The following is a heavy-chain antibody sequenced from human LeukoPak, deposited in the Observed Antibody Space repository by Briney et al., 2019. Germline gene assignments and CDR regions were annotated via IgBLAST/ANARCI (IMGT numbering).Heavy chain of an antibody. CDR1: GASISSGSNY. J-gene: IGHJ4*02. Sequence: SETLSLTCSVSGASISSGSNYWGWIRQPPGKTLEWIGSIYSSGSTYYNSSLQSRVIIIIDTPKNHFSLTLSSVTAADTAVYYCARDGSGCSSTSCYSYDYVWGSYRYHFDYWGQGTLVTVSS. CDR2: IYSSGST. D-gene: IGHD3-16*02. CDR3: ARDGSGCSSTSCYSYDYVWGSYRYHFDY. V-gene: IGHV4-39*07.